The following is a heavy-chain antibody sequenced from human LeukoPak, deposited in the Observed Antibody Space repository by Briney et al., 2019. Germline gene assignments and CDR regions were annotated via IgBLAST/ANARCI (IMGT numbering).Heavy chain of an antibody. Sequence: PGGSLRLSCAASGFTFSSYGMHWVRQAPGKGLEWVAVIWYDGSNKYYADSVKGRFTISRDNSKNTLYLQMNSLRAEDTAVYYCARYLSGSTNYYYYGMDVWGQGTTVTVSS. CDR3: ARYLSGSTNYYYYGMDV. V-gene: IGHV3-33*01. CDR2: IWYDGSNK. CDR1: GFTFSSYG. D-gene: IGHD3-9*01. J-gene: IGHJ6*02.